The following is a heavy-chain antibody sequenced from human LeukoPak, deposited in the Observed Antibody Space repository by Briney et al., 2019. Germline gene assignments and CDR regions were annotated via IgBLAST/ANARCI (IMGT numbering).Heavy chain of an antibody. J-gene: IGHJ5*02. CDR1: GYSMSSGYY. CDR3: ARGRITIFGVGRVPNWFDP. CDR2: IFHSGNS. Sequence: SETLSLTCTVSGYSMSSGYYWGWIRQPPGKGLQWIGSIFHSGNSYYNPSLKSQVSISIDTSKNQFSLKLSSVTAADTAVYYCARGRITIFGVGRVPNWFDPWGQGTLVTVSS. D-gene: IGHD3-3*01. V-gene: IGHV4-38-2*02.